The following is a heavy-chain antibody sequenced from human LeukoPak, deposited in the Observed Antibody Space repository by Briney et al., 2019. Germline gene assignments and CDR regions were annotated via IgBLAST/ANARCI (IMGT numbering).Heavy chain of an antibody. CDR2: IRSNGGST. Sequence: QPGGSLRLSCAASGFTFSSYSMHWVRQAPGKGLEYVSGIRSNGGSTYYANSVKGRFTISRDNSKNTLYLQMGSLRAEDMAVYYCARGWPIDYWGQGTLVTVSS. CDR3: ARGWPIDY. J-gene: IGHJ4*02. CDR1: GFTFSSYS. V-gene: IGHV3-64*01.